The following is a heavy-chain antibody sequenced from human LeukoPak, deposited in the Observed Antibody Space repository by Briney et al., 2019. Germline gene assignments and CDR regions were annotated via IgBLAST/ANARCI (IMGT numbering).Heavy chain of an antibody. CDR3: TTAPTRSAGRTKYYFDY. Sequence: PGGSLRLSCAASGFTFSNAWMSWVRQAPGKGLEWVGRIKSKTDGGTTDYAAPVKGRFTISRDDSKNTLYLQMNSLKTEDTAVYYCTTAPTRSAGRTKYYFDYWGQGTLVTVSS. CDR2: IKSKTDGGTT. CDR1: GFTFSNAW. J-gene: IGHJ4*02. V-gene: IGHV3-15*01. D-gene: IGHD3-3*01.